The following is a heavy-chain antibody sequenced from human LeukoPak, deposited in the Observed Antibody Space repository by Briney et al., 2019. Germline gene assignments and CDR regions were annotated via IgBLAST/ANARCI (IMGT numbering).Heavy chain of an antibody. D-gene: IGHD3-22*01. Sequence: SETLSLTCTVSGGSISSYYWSWIRQPPGKGLEWIGYIYYSGSTNHNPSLKSRVTISVDTSKNQFSLKLSSVTAADTAVYYCARRRQPYYYDSSGYYRPIDAFDIWGQGTMVTVSS. CDR3: ARRRQPYYYDSSGYYRPIDAFDI. CDR2: IYYSGST. CDR1: GGSISSYY. J-gene: IGHJ3*02. V-gene: IGHV4-59*08.